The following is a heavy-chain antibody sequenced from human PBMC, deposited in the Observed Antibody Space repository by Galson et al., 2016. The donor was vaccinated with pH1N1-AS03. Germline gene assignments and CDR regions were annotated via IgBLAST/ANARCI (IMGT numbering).Heavy chain of an antibody. D-gene: IGHD3-10*01. CDR2: IKEDGNDQ. V-gene: IGHV3-7*04. Sequence: SLRLSCAASDVSLRAYWMSWVRQAPGKGLEWVANIKEDGNDQHYVASVKGRFTISRDNAKKSLFLQMNSLTADDTAVYYCARARGVLQSSGEMLSYFDYWGLGSLVTVSS. CDR3: ARARGVLQSSGEMLSYFDY. J-gene: IGHJ4*02. CDR1: DVSLRAYW.